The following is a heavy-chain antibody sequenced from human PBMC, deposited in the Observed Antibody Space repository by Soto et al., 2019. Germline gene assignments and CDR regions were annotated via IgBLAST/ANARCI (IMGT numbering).Heavy chain of an antibody. CDR2: INPSGGST. V-gene: IGHV1-46*01. Sequence: ASVKVSCKASGYTFTSYYMHWVRQAPGQGLEWMGIINPSGGSTSYAQKFQGRVTVTADMSTTTVYMELNSLRVEDTAVYYCARGHEFGGNSDAFDVWGQGTTVTVSS. J-gene: IGHJ3*01. CDR3: ARGHEFGGNSDAFDV. D-gene: IGHD2-15*01. CDR1: GYTFTSYY.